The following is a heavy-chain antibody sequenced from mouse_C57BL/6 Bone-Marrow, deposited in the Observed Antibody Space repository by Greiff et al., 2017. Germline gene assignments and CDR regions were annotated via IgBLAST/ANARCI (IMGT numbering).Heavy chain of an antibody. Sequence: EVMLVESGEGLVKPGGSLKLSCAASGFTFSSYAMSWVRQTPGKRLEWVAYISSGGDDIYYADTVKGRFTITRDNARNTLYLQMSSLKSEETAMDYCRRDITTVEYWYFDVWGTGTTVTVSS. CDR2: ISSGGDDI. J-gene: IGHJ1*03. V-gene: IGHV5-9-1*02. D-gene: IGHD1-1*01. CDR3: RRDITTVEYWYFDV. CDR1: GFTFSSYA.